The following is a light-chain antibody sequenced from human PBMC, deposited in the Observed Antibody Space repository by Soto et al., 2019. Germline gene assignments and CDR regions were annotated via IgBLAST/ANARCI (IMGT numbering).Light chain of an antibody. Sequence: DIVMTQSPDSLAVSLGERATINCKSSQSVLYNSDNKNYLAWYQQKAGQPPKLLIYWASTRDSGVPDRFSGSGAGADLTLIISNLRADDVAVYYCQEYYTTLSFGGGTKVEIQ. CDR3: QEYYTTLS. CDR2: WAS. J-gene: IGKJ4*01. V-gene: IGKV4-1*01. CDR1: QSVLYNSDNKNY.